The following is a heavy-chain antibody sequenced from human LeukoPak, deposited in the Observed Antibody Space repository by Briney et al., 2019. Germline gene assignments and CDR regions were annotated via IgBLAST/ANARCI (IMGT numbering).Heavy chain of an antibody. Sequence: GASVKVSCKVSGYTLTELSMHWVRQAPGKGLEWMGGFDPEDGETIYAQKFQGRVTMTEDTSTDAAYMELSSLRSEDTAVYYCATVGGSVWVHYYFDYWGQGTLVTVSS. CDR2: FDPEDGET. V-gene: IGHV1-24*01. CDR3: ATVGGSVWVHYYFDY. J-gene: IGHJ4*02. D-gene: IGHD2-8*01. CDR1: GYTLTELS.